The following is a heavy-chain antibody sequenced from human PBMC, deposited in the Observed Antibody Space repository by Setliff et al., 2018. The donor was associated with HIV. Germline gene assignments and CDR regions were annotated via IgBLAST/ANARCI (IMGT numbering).Heavy chain of an antibody. CDR2: IHTTGST. D-gene: IGHD3-22*01. V-gene: IGHV4-61*09. J-gene: IGHJ4*02. CDR1: GDSISSGSYY. CDR3: ARIPNHSSGFDY. Sequence: PSETLSLTCSVSGDSISSGSYYWSWIRLPAGKGLEWIGQIHTTGSTNYNPSLKSRVTISIDTSKNQFSLTLNSVTAEDTAVYYCARIPNHSSGFDYWGQGTPVTVSS.